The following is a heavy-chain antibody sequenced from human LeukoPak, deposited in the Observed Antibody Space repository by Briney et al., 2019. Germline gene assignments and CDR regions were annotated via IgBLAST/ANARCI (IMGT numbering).Heavy chain of an antibody. V-gene: IGHV4-59*01. D-gene: IGHD3-16*02. CDR2: IYYSGST. J-gene: IGHJ4*02. CDR1: GGSISSYY. CDR3: ARDDGSYDYVGGSYRFDY. Sequence: PSETLSLTCTVSGGSISSYYWSWIRQPPGKGLEWIGYIYYSGSTNYNPSLKSRVTISVDTSKNQFSLKLSSVTAADTAVYYCARDDGSYDYVGGSYRFDYWGQGTLVTVSS.